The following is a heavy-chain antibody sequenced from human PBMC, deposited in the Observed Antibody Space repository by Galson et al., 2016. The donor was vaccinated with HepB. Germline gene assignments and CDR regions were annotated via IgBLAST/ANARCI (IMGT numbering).Heavy chain of an antibody. CDR2: ISASSGTI. D-gene: IGHD3-10*01. Sequence: SLRLSCAASGFRFSDYNMNWVRQAPGRGLEWVAYISASSGTIYYADSVTGRFTISRGNANNSLSLQMNSLRAEDTAFYYCARPYTYYYGSGGYFDVLHYGMDVWGQGTTVTVSS. J-gene: IGHJ6*02. CDR3: ARPYTYYYGSGGYFDVLHYGMDV. CDR1: GFRFSDYN. V-gene: IGHV3-48*01.